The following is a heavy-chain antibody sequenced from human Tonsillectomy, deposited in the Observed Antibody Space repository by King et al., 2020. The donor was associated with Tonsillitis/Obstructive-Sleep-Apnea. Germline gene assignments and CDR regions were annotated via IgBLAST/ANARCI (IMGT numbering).Heavy chain of an antibody. D-gene: IGHD3-16*01. CDR1: GFTFSSYE. CDR2: ISSSGSTI. CDR3: AREGLYDYSP. Sequence: QLVQSGGGSVQPGGSLRLSCAASGFTFSSYEFNGVRQAPGKGLEWLSYISSSGSTINYADSVKGRFTIPRDNAKTSLYLQMNSLRAEDTAVYYCAREGLYDYSPWGQGTLVTVSS. J-gene: IGHJ5*02. V-gene: IGHV3-48*03.